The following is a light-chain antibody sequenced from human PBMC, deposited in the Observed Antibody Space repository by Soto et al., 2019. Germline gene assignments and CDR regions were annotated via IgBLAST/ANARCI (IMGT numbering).Light chain of an antibody. Sequence: EIDLPQSPRTLPLPPEERATLSSSAKQSVSSSYLAWYQQKPGQAPRLLIYGASSRATGIPDRFSGSGSGTDFTLTISRLEPEEFAVYYCQQYGSSPPGWTFGQGTRLEIK. CDR2: GAS. CDR1: QSVSSSY. J-gene: IGKJ5*01. V-gene: IGKV3-20*01. CDR3: QQYGSSPPGWT.